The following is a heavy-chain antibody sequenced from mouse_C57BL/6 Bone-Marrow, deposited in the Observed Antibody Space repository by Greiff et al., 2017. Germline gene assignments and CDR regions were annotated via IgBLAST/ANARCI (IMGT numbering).Heavy chain of an antibody. CDR1: GFTFSDYY. V-gene: IGHV5-12*01. CDR2: ISNGGGST. Sequence: VMLVESGGGLVQPGGSLKLSCAASGFTFSDYYMYWVRQTPEKRLEWVAYISNGGGSTYYPDTVKGRFTISRDNAKNTLYLQMSRLKSEDTAMYYCARGDYGNYVDYAMDYWGQGTSVTVSS. CDR3: ARGDYGNYVDYAMDY. D-gene: IGHD2-1*01. J-gene: IGHJ4*01.